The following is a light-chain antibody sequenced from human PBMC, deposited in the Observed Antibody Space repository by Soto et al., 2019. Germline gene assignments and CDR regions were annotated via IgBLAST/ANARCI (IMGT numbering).Light chain of an antibody. Sequence: QSALTQPASVSGSPGQSITISCTGTSSDIGGHNYVSWYQHHPGKAPKLIIYEVSNRPSGVSNRFSGSKSGNTASLTISGLQADDEADYYCSSYASSTTLDVLFGGGTQLTVL. CDR3: SSYASSTTLDVL. J-gene: IGLJ2*01. CDR1: SSDIGGHNY. CDR2: EVS. V-gene: IGLV2-14*01.